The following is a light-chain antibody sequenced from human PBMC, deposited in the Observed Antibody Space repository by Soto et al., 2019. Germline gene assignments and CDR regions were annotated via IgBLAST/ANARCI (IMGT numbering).Light chain of an antibody. J-gene: IGLJ1*01. CDR1: SSDVGGYNF. Sequence: QSVLTQPASVSGSPGQSITISCTGTSSDVGGYNFVTWYQQHPGEAPKLMIHDVSSRASGVPNRFSRSKSGTTASLTISGLQAEDEADYYCCSYASSTSYVFGTGTKLTVL. CDR3: CSYASSTSYV. V-gene: IGLV2-14*03. CDR2: DVS.